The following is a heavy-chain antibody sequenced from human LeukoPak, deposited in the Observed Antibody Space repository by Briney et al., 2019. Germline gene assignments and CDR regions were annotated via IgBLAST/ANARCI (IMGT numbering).Heavy chain of an antibody. CDR1: GFTFSSYG. CDR2: IWYDGSDK. J-gene: IGHJ5*02. CDR3: ARDHKDPNWFDP. V-gene: IGHV3-33*08. Sequence: GRSLRLSCAASGFTFSSYGMHWVRQAPGKGLEWVAVIWYDGSDKYYADSVKGRFTISRDNSKNTLYLQMNSLTAEDTAVYYCARDHKDPNWFDPWGQGTLVTVSS.